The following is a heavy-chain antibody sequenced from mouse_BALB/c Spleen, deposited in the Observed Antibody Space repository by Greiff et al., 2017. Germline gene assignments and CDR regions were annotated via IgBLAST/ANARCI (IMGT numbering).Heavy chain of an antibody. CDR3: ARSGGEVRQGAWFAY. CDR2: INPYNDGT. V-gene: IGHV1-14*01. D-gene: IGHD2-14*01. Sequence: EVQLQQSGPELVKPGASVKMSCKASGYTFTSYVMHWVKQKPGQGLEWIGYINPYNDGTKYNEKFKGKATLTSDKSSSTAYMELSSLTSEDSAVYYCARSGGEVRQGAWFAYWGQGTLVTVSA. CDR1: GYTFTSYV. J-gene: IGHJ3*01.